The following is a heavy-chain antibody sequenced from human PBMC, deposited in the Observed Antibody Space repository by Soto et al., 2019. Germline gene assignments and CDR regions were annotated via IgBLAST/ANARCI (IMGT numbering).Heavy chain of an antibody. CDR3: ARDPDVELGWFDP. V-gene: IGHV1-69*13. J-gene: IGHJ5*02. CDR1: GGTFSSYA. D-gene: IGHD1-26*01. CDR2: IIPIFGTA. Sequence: SVKVSCKASGGTFSSYAVSWVRQAPGQGLEWMGGIIPIFGTANYAQKFQGRVTITADESTSTAYMELRSLRSDDTAVYYCARDPDVELGWFDPWGQGTLVTVSS.